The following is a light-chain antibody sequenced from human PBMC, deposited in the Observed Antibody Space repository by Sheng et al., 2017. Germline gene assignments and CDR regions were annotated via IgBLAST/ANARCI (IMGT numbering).Light chain of an antibody. V-gene: IGLV1-51*02. J-gene: IGLJ2*01. CDR2: EKI. CDR3: ATWDSRLNVVV. CDR1: SSNIGNNY. Sequence: QSVLTQPPSVSAAPGQKVTISCSGSSSNIGNNYVSWYQQVPGTAPKLLISEKINRPSGIPDRFSDSKSGTSATLGITGLQTGDEADYYCATWDSRLNVVVFGGGTKLTVL.